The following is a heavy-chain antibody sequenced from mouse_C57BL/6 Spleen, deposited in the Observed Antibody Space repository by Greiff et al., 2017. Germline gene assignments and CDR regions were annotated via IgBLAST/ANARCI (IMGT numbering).Heavy chain of an antibody. D-gene: IGHD2-4*01. CDR1: GFTFSDYY. J-gene: IGHJ4*01. Sequence: EVQLVESGGGLVQPGGSLKLSCAASGFTFSDYYMYWVRQTPEKRLGWVAYISNGGGSTYYPDTVKGRFTISRDNAKNTLYLQMSRLKSEDTAMYYCARPRGDYASAMDYWGQGTSVTVSS. CDR2: ISNGGGST. CDR3: ARPRGDYASAMDY. V-gene: IGHV5-12*01.